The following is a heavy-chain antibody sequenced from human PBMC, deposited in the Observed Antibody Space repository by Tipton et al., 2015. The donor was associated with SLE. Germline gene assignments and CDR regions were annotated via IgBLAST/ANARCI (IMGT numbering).Heavy chain of an antibody. CDR3: AKGTSNNWYDYYYYGMDA. J-gene: IGHJ6*02. CDR2: INPSGGST. Sequence: QSGAEVKKPGSSVKVSCKASGYTFTSYYMHWVRQAPGQGLEWMGIINPSGGSTSYAQKFQGRVTMTRDTSTSTVYMELSSLRSEDTAVYYCAKGTSNNWYDYYYYGMDAWGQGTTVTVSS. V-gene: IGHV1-46*01. D-gene: IGHD6-13*01. CDR1: GYTFTSYY.